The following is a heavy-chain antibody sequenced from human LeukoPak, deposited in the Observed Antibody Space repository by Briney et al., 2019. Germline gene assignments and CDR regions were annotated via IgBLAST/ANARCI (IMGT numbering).Heavy chain of an antibody. V-gene: IGHV3-7*01. CDR3: VRDLYRIVVVPHYFDY. CDR1: GFTFSSYE. CDR2: IKQDGSEK. J-gene: IGHJ4*02. Sequence: GGSLRLSCAASGFTFSSYEMNWVRQAPGKGLEWVANIKQDGSEKYYVDSVKGRFTISRDNAKNSLYLQMNSLRAEDTAVYYCVRDLYRIVVVPHYFDYWGQGPLVTVSS. D-gene: IGHD3-22*01.